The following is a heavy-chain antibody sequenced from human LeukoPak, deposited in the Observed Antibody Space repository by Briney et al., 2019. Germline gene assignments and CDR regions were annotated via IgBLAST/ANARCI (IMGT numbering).Heavy chain of an antibody. CDR1: GFTFSNFG. CDR3: AKIVVAGTHYFDS. CDR2: ISTDGSHK. V-gene: IGHV3-30*18. D-gene: IGHD6-19*01. J-gene: IGHJ4*02. Sequence: GGSLRLSCAASGFTFSNFGMHWVRQAPGKGLEWVAVISTDGSHKFYADSVEGRFTVSRDNSKNTLDLLMSSLRAEDTAVYYCAKIVVAGTHYFDSWGQGTLVTVSP.